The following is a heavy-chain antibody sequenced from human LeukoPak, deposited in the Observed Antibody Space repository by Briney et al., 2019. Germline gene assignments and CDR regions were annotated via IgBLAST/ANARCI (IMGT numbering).Heavy chain of an antibody. D-gene: IGHD3-9*01. CDR3: AGGGTYYDILTGRGVYMDV. J-gene: IGHJ6*03. Sequence: QSGGSLRLSCAASGFTFSSYAMSWVRQAPGKGLEWVSAISGSGGSTYYADSVKGRFTISRDNSKNTLYLQMNSLRAEDTAVYYCAGGGTYYDILTGRGVYMDVWGKGTTVTVSS. V-gene: IGHV3-23*01. CDR1: GFTFSSYA. CDR2: ISGSGGST.